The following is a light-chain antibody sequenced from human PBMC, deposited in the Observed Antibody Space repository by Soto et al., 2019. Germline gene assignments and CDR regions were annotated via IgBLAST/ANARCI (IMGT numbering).Light chain of an antibody. Sequence: EIVLTQSPGTLSLSPGERATLAFRAIQSVSNNYLAWYQQKPGQAPRLLIYGASIRATGIPARFSGSGSGTEFTLTISTLQSEDFAIYYCQHYNNWPPWTFGQGTKVDIK. CDR1: QSVSNN. V-gene: IGKV3-15*01. J-gene: IGKJ1*01. CDR2: GAS. CDR3: QHYNNWPPWT.